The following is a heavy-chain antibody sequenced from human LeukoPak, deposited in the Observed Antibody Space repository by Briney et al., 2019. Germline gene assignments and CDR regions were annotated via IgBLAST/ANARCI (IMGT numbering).Heavy chain of an antibody. D-gene: IGHD3-22*01. CDR1: GGSISSGSYY. CDR2: IYTSGST. CDR3: ARAGGHFYDSTGYGPHYYFQY. V-gene: IGHV4-61*02. J-gene: IGHJ1*01. Sequence: SETLSLTCTVSGGSISSGSYYWSWIRQPAGKGLEWIGRIYTSGSTNYNPSLKSRVTISVDTSKNQFSLKLSSVTAADTAVYYCARAGGHFYDSTGYGPHYYFQYWGQGTLVTVSS.